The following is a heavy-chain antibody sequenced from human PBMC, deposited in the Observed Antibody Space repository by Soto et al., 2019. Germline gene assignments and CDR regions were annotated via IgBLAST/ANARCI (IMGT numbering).Heavy chain of an antibody. D-gene: IGHD2-15*01. CDR3: ASLVCSGGSCYSPYYYYMDV. CDR2: IYYSGST. J-gene: IGHJ6*03. CDR1: GGSISSSSYY. V-gene: IGHV4-39*01. Sequence: SETLSLTCTVSGGSISSSSYYWGWIRQHPEKGMEWIGSIYYSGSTYYNKSLKSRVTISVDTSKNQFSLKLSSVTAADTAVYYCASLVCSGGSCYSPYYYYMDVWGKGTTVTVSS.